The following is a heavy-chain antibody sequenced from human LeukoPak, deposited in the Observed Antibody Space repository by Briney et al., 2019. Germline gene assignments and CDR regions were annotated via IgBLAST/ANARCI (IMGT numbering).Heavy chain of an antibody. CDR3: ARRYCSGGSCYSFIN. Sequence: GESLKISCKGSGYIFTSYWISWVRQLPGKGLEWMGRIDPSDSYTNYSPSFQGHVTISADRSISTAYLQWSSLKASDTAMYYCARRYCSGGSCYSFINWGQGTLVTVSS. CDR1: GYIFTSYW. V-gene: IGHV5-10-1*01. D-gene: IGHD2-15*01. J-gene: IGHJ4*02. CDR2: IDPSDSYT.